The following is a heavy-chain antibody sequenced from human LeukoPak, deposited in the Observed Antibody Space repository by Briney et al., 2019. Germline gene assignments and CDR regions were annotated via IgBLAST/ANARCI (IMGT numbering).Heavy chain of an antibody. Sequence: GASVKVSCKASGYTFTGYYMHWVRQAPGQGLEWMGIINPSGGSTSYAQKFQGRVTITADESTSTAYMELSSLRSEDTAVYYCARDATSERRVVPTLDYWGQGTLVTVSS. CDR3: ARDATSERRVVPTLDY. CDR1: GYTFTGYY. CDR2: INPSGGST. D-gene: IGHD1-1*01. V-gene: IGHV1-46*01. J-gene: IGHJ4*02.